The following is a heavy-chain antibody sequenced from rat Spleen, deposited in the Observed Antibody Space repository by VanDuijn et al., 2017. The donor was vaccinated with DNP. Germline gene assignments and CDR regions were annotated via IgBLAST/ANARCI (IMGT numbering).Heavy chain of an antibody. J-gene: IGHJ2*01. V-gene: IGHV5S23*01. CDR1: GFTFSNYY. Sequence: EVQLVESGGGLVQPGRSLKLSCAASGFTFSNYYMAWVRQAPTKGLEWVASITNNGDSTYYSDSVKGRFTMSRDNAKSTLYLQMDSLRSEDTATYYCASRPPPTRGPFDYWGQGVTVTVSS. CDR3: ASRPPPTRGPFDY. D-gene: IGHD3-2*01. CDR2: ITNNGDST.